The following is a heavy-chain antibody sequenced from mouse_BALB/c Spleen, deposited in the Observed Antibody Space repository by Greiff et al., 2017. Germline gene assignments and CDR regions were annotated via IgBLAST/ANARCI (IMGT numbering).Heavy chain of an antibody. Sequence: EVQLVESGGGLVQPGGSLKLSCAASGFTFSSYGMSWVRQTPGKRLELVATINSNGGSTYYPDSVKGRFTISRDNAKNTLYLQMSSLKSEDTAMYYCARRDYGSSLFDYWGQGTTLAVSS. V-gene: IGHV5-6-3*01. CDR3: ARRDYGSSLFDY. J-gene: IGHJ2*01. CDR2: INSNGGST. D-gene: IGHD1-1*01. CDR1: GFTFSSYG.